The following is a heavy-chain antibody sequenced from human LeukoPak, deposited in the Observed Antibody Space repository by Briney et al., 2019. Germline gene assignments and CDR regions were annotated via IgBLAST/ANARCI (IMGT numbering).Heavy chain of an antibody. D-gene: IGHD2-15*01. V-gene: IGHV3-21*01. CDR3: TREMTSGSIY. Sequence: GGSLRLSCAASGFTFSSYSMNWVRQAPGKGLEWVSSISSSSSYIYYADSVKGRFTISRDNAKNSLFLQMTSLRAEDTAVYYCTREMTSGSIYWGQGTLVTVSS. CDR2: ISSSSSYI. CDR1: GFTFSSYS. J-gene: IGHJ4*02.